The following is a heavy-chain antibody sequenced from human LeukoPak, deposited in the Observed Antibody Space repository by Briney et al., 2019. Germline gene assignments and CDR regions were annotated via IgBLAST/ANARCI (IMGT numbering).Heavy chain of an antibody. J-gene: IGHJ5*02. V-gene: IGHV3-21*01. CDR1: GFTFSSYS. D-gene: IGHD3-10*01. CDR2: ISSSSSYI. Sequence: PGGSLRLSCAASGFTFSSYSMNWVRQAPGKGLEWVSSISSSSSYIYYADSVKGRLTISRDNAKNSLYLQMNSLRAEDTAVYYCASCLWVGELYRFDPWGQGTLVTVSS. CDR3: ASCLWVGELYRFDP.